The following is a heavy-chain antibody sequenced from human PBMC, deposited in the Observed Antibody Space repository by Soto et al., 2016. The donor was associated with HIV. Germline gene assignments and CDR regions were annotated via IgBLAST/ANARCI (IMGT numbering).Heavy chain of an antibody. CDR2: ISDSGGST. D-gene: IGHD6-19*01. J-gene: IGHJ4*02. CDR3: AKCGDKWLAQYGFDY. Sequence: EVQLLESGGGLVQPGGSLRLSCAASGFTFSSYAMSWVRQAPGKGLEWVSGISDSGGSTCYADSVKGRFTISRDNSKNTLYLQMNSLRAEDTAVYYCAKCGDKWLAQYGFDYWGQGTLVTVSS. CDR1: GFTFSSYA. V-gene: IGHV3-23*01.